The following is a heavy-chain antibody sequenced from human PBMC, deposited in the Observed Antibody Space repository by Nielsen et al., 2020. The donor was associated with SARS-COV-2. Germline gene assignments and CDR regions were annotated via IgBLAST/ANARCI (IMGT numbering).Heavy chain of an antibody. CDR2: ISWNSGSI. V-gene: IGHV3-9*01. CDR3: AKDMRIVGTVVKVLEDLQTMGCMDV. CDR1: GFTFDDYA. Sequence: GGSLRLSCAASGFTFDDYAMHWVRQAPGKGLEWVSGISWNSGSIGYADSVKGRFTISRDNAKNSLYLQMNSLRAEDTAVYYCAKDMRIVGTVVKVLEDLQTMGCMDVWGQGTTVTVSS. D-gene: IGHD1-26*01. J-gene: IGHJ6*02.